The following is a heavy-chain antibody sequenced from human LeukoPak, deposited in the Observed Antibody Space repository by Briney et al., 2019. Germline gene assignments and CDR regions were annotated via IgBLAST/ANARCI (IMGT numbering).Heavy chain of an antibody. CDR1: GYTFTGYY. CDR3: AIGASLTRFDY. Sequence: GASVKVSCKASGYTFTGYYMHWGRQAPGQGLEWMGRINPNSGGTNYAQKFQGRVTMTRDTSISTAYMELSRLRSADTAVYYCAIGASLTRFDYWGQGTLVTVSS. CDR2: INPNSGGT. J-gene: IGHJ4*02. V-gene: IGHV1-2*06.